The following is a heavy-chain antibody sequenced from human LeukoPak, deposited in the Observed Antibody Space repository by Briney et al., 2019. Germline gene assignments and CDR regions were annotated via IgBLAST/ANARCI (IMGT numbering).Heavy chain of an antibody. Sequence: GGSLRLSCAASRFTFSSYAMSWVRQAPGKGLEWVSAISGSGGSTYYADSVKGRFTISRDNSKNTLYLQMNSLRAEDTAVYYCAKASTYYYDSSGYYHYWGQGTLVTVSS. V-gene: IGHV3-23*01. CDR2: ISGSGGST. CDR3: AKASTYYYDSSGYYHY. CDR1: RFTFSSYA. J-gene: IGHJ4*02. D-gene: IGHD3-22*01.